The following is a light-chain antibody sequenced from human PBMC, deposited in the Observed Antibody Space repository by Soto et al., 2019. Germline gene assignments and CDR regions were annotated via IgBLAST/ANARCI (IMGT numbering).Light chain of an antibody. Sequence: QSVLTQPPSVSGAPGQRVTISCTGSSSNIGAGYDVHWYQQLPGTAPKLLIYDNRNRPSGVPDRFSGSKSCTSASLAITGFQAEDEADYYCQSYYTIMSAYVLGTGTKGIVL. CDR3: QSYYTIMSAYV. CDR2: DNR. V-gene: IGLV1-40*01. CDR1: SSNIGAGYD. J-gene: IGLJ1*01.